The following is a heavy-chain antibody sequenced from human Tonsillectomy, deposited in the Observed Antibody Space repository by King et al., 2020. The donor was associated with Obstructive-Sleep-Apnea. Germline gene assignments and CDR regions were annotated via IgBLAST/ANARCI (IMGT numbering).Heavy chain of an antibody. CDR1: GFTFSSYA. CDR2: TSYDGSIS. V-gene: IGHV3-30*04. D-gene: IGHD2-2*01. J-gene: IGHJ6*02. Sequence: VQLVESGGGVVQPGGSLRLSCTVSGFTFSSYAIHWVRQAPGKGLEWVAVTSYDGSISYYSDSVKGRFTISRDNSKNTRSLEMNSLRPEDTAVYYCARDHCSTPNCYGDYFNYGMDVWGQGTAVTVSS. CDR3: ARDHCSTPNCYGDYFNYGMDV.